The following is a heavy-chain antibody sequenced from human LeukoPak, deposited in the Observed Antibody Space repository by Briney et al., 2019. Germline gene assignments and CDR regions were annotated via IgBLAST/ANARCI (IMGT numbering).Heavy chain of an antibody. J-gene: IGHJ4*02. V-gene: IGHV1-69*13. CDR2: IIPIFGTA. D-gene: IGHD1-26*01. CDR1: GYTFTSYG. CDR3: ARGAGIEPFDY. Sequence: SVKVSRKASGYTFTSYGISWVRQAPGQGLEWMGGIIPIFGTANYAQKFQGRVTITADESTSTAYMELSSLRSEDTAVYYCARGAGIEPFDYWGQGTLVTVSS.